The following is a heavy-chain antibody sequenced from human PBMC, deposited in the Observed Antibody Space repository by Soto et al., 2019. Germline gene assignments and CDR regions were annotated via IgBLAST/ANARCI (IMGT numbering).Heavy chain of an antibody. CDR1: GFTFSGHW. J-gene: IGHJ5*02. CDR3: ARSDWFDP. Sequence: VGSLRLSCAASGFTFSGHWMHWVRQAPGKGLVWVSRIKSDGRSTSYADSVKGRFTVSRDNAKNTLYLQMNSLRAEDTAVYYCARSDWFDPWGQGTLVTVSS. V-gene: IGHV3-74*01. CDR2: IKSDGRST.